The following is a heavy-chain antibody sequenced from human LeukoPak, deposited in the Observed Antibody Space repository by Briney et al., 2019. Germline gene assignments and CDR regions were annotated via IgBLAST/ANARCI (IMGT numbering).Heavy chain of an antibody. V-gene: IGHV3-30-3*01. D-gene: IGHD3-9*01. CDR2: ISYDGSNK. CDR3: ARDRMSYDILTGSTPPFDI. Sequence: QPGGSLRLSCAASGFTFSSYAMHWVRQAPGKGLEWVAVISYDGSNKYYADSVKGRFTISRDNSKNTLYLQMNSLRAEDTAVYYCARDRMSYDILTGSTPPFDIWGQGTMVTVSS. CDR1: GFTFSSYA. J-gene: IGHJ3*02.